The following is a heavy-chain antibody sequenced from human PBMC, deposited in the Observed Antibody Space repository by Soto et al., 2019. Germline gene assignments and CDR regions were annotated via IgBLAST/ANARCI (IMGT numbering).Heavy chain of an antibody. J-gene: IGHJ3*01. CDR3: AKSSGVLATTVGASDF. V-gene: IGHV3-23*01. D-gene: IGHD5-12*01. Sequence: EVQLLESGGGLVQPGGSLRLSCVASGFTFSRYAMSWVRQTPGKGLERVSTISGSGADFYDADSVKGRFIISRDNTNNTVILQMISLRAEDTAIYYCAKSSGVLATTVGASDFWGQGTMVTVSS. CDR1: GFTFSRYA. CDR2: ISGSGADF.